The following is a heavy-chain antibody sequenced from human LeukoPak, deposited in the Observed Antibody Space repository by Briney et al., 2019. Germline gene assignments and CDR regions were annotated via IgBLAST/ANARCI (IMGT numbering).Heavy chain of an antibody. CDR2: ISSGSTI. CDR1: GFTFSSYE. Sequence: GGSLRLSCAASGFTFSSYEMNWVRQAPGKGLEWVSYISSGSTIYYADSVKGRFTISRDNAKNSLYLQMNSLRAEDTAVYYCARDMGYSSGWYHPSTYYYYGMDVWGKGTTVTVSS. J-gene: IGHJ6*04. V-gene: IGHV3-48*03. CDR3: ARDMGYSSGWYHPSTYYYYGMDV. D-gene: IGHD6-19*01.